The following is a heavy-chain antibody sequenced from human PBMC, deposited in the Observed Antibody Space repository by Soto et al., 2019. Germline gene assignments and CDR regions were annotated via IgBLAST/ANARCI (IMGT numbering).Heavy chain of an antibody. CDR3: ARGKAASYGMDV. CDR2: IYHSGST. CDR1: GGSISIVGYY. J-gene: IGHJ6*02. Sequence: PSETLSLTCAVSGGSISIVGYYWSWIRQPPGKGLEWIGYIYHSGSTYYNPSLKSRVTISVDRSKNQFSLKLSSVTAADTAVYYCARGKAASYGMDVRGQGTRITVS. V-gene: IGHV4-30-2*01. D-gene: IGHD6-25*01.